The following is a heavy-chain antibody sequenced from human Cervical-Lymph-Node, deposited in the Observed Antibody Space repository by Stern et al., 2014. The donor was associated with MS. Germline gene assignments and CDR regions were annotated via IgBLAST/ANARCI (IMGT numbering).Heavy chain of an antibody. D-gene: IGHD4-17*01. V-gene: IGHV3-21*01. J-gene: IGHJ4*02. CDR3: ARVDYGDYVGQTY. Sequence: MQLVQSGGGLVKPGGSLRLSCAASGFTFSSYSMNWVRQAPGKGLEWVSSISSSSSYIYYADSVKGRFPISRDNAKNSLYLQMNSLRAEDTAVYYCARVDYGDYVGQTYWGQGTLVTVSS. CDR1: GFTFSSYS. CDR2: ISSSSSYI.